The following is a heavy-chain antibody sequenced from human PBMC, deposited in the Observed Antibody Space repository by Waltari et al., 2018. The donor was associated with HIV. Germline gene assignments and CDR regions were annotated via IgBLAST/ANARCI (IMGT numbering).Heavy chain of an antibody. Sequence: QVQLQESGPGLVQPSETLSLTCPGSGGSISSYYWRWIRQPAGKRLQWIGRIYTSGSTNYHPSLKSRVTMSVDTSKNQFSLKLSSVTGADTAVYYCAREGYSSGWYLYYFDYWGQGTLVTVSS. CDR2: IYTSGST. CDR1: GGSISSYY. D-gene: IGHD6-19*01. CDR3: AREGYSSGWYLYYFDY. V-gene: IGHV4-4*07. J-gene: IGHJ4*02.